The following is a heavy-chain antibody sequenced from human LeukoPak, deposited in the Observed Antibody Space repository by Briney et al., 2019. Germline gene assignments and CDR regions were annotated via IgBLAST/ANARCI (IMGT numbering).Heavy chain of an antibody. V-gene: IGHV1-69*05. CDR1: GGTFSSSA. CDR2: IIPIFGAA. J-gene: IGHJ5*02. D-gene: IGHD6-25*01. Sequence: SVKVSSKASGGTFSSSATSCVRQAPGPGLEWMGGIIPIFGAANYAQTFQGRVTITTDESTSTAYMELRSLRSEDTAVYDCASSGRGWFDPWGQETQDTVSP. CDR3: ASSGRGWFDP.